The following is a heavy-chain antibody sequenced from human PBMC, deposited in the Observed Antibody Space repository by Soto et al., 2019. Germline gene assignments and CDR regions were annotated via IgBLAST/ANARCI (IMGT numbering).Heavy chain of an antibody. D-gene: IGHD2-21*02. CDR1: GGTFSSYA. J-gene: IGHJ5*02. Sequence: QVQLVQSGAEVKKPGSSVKVSCKASGGTFSSYAISWVRQAPGQGLEWMGGIIPIFGTANYAQKFQGRVTITADESTSTAYMELGSLRSEDTAVYYCAREGGGPYCGGDCYSGTNWFDPWGQGTLVTVSS. CDR2: IIPIFGTA. V-gene: IGHV1-69*01. CDR3: AREGGGPYCGGDCYSGTNWFDP.